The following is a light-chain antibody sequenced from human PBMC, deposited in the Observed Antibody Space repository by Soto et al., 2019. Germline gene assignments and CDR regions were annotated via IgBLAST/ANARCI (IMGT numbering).Light chain of an antibody. CDR1: QSVSSY. Sequence: EIVLTQSPATLSLSPGERATLSCRASQSVSSYLAWYQQKPGQAPRLLIYDASNRATGIPARFSGSASGTDFTLTISSLEPEDFAVYYCQQRSNWPLTFGQGTKVDIK. CDR3: QQRSNWPLT. J-gene: IGKJ1*01. CDR2: DAS. V-gene: IGKV3-11*01.